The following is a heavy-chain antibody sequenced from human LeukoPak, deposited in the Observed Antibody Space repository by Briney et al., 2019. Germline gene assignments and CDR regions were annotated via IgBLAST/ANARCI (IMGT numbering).Heavy chain of an antibody. D-gene: IGHD3-16*01. CDR3: ARRLGFGEFDY. CDR1: GGSISSSSYY. CDR2: IYYSGST. Sequence: SETLSLTCTVSGGSISSSSYYWGWIRQPPGKGLEWIGSIYYSGSTYYNPSLKSRVTISVDTSKNQFSLKLSSVTAADTAVYYCARRLGFGEFDYWGQGTLVIVSS. J-gene: IGHJ4*02. V-gene: IGHV4-39*01.